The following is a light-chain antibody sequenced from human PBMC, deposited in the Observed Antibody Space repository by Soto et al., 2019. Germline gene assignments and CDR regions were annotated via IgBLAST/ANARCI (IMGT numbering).Light chain of an antibody. CDR1: QSVSSSY. Sequence: EIVLTQSPGTLSLSPGERATLSCRASQSVSSSYLAWYQQKPGQAPRLLIYGASSRATGIPDRFSGSGSGTDLTLPISRLEPEDFAVYFCQQYGNSPPNTFGQGTKVEIK. CDR2: GAS. CDR3: QQYGNSPPNT. J-gene: IGKJ2*01. V-gene: IGKV3-20*01.